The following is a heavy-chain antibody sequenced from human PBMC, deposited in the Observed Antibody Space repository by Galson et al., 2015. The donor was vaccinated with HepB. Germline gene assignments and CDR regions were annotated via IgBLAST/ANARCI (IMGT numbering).Heavy chain of an antibody. D-gene: IGHD3-10*01. CDR2: IIPILGIA. V-gene: IGHV1-69*04. Sequence: SVKVSCKASGGTFSSYAISWVRQAPGQGLEWMGRIIPILGIANYAQKFQGRVTITADKSTSTAYMKLSSLRSEDTAVYYCARDPGAMVRGVINYFDYWGQGTLVTVSS. J-gene: IGHJ4*02. CDR1: GGTFSSYA. CDR3: ARDPGAMVRGVINYFDY.